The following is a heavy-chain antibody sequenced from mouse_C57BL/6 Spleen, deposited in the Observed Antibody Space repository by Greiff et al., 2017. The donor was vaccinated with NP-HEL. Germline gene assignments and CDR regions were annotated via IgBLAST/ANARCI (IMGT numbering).Heavy chain of an antibody. CDR3: ARSTYYYGSSSETYYAMDY. V-gene: IGHV1-53*01. Sequence: VQLQQPGTELVKPGASVKLSCKASGYTFTSYWMHWVKQRPGQGLEWIGNINPSNGGTNYNEKFKSKATLTVDKSSSTAYMQLSSLTSEDSAVYYCARSTYYYGSSSETYYAMDYWGQGTSVTVSS. CDR1: GYTFTSYW. J-gene: IGHJ4*01. D-gene: IGHD1-1*01. CDR2: INPSNGGT.